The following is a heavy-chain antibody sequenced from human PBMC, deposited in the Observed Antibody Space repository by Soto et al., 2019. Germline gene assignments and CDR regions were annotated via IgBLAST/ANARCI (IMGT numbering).Heavy chain of an antibody. CDR2: IYYSGST. CDR3: ARSTRYYDSSGYYYYYYYMDV. V-gene: IGHV4-39*01. CDR1: GGSISSSSYY. D-gene: IGHD3-22*01. J-gene: IGHJ6*03. Sequence: SETLSLTCTVSGGSISSSSYYWGWIRQPPGKGLEWIGSIYYSGSTYYNPSLKSRVTISIDTSKNQFSLKLSSVTAADTAVYYCARSTRYYDSSGYYYYYYYMDVWGKGTTVTVSS.